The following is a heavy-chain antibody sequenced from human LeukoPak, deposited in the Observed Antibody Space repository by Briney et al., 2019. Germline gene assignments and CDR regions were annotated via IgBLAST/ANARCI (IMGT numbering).Heavy chain of an antibody. CDR2: IYYSGST. J-gene: IGHJ4*02. V-gene: IGHV4-59*01. D-gene: IGHD1-26*01. Sequence: SETLSLTCTVSGGSISSYYWSWIRQPPGKGLEWIGYIYYSGSTNYNPSLKSRVTISVDTSKNQFSLKLSSVTAADTAVYYCARHGASGSYLYYFDYWGQGTLVTVSS. CDR3: ARHGASGSYLYYFDY. CDR1: GGSISSYY.